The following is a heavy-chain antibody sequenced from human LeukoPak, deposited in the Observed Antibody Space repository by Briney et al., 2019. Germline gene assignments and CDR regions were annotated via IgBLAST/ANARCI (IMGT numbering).Heavy chain of an antibody. CDR2: IRYDGSNK. D-gene: IGHD3-10*01. V-gene: IGHV3-30*02. J-gene: IGHJ4*02. CDR1: GFTFSSYA. Sequence: GGSLRLSCAASGFTFSSYAMSWVRQAPGKGLEWVAFIRYDGSNKYYADSVKGRFTISRDNSKNTLYLQMNSLRAEDTAVYYCAKDQILPRITMVRGVIDYWGQGTLVTVSS. CDR3: AKDQILPRITMVRGVIDY.